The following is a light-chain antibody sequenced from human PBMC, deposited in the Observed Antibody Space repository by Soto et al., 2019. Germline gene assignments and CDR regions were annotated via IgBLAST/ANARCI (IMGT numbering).Light chain of an antibody. J-gene: IGKJ1*01. V-gene: IGKV1-27*01. CDR1: QSISSW. CDR3: QKYNSAPRT. CDR2: AAS. Sequence: PGTQSPSTRSASVGDKVPITCRASQSISSWLAWYQQKPGKVPKLLIYAASTLQSGVPSRFSGSGSGTDFTLTISSLQPEDVAPYYCQKYNSAPRTFGQGTKVDMK.